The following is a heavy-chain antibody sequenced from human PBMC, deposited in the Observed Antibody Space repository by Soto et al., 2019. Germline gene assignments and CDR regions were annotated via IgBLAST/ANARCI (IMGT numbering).Heavy chain of an antibody. J-gene: IGHJ4*02. D-gene: IGHD6-19*01. CDR2: ISYDGSNK. V-gene: IGHV3-30-3*01. CDR1: GFTFSSYA. Sequence: GGSLSLSCTASGFTFSSYAMHWVRQAPGKGLEWVAVISYDGSNKYYADSVKGRFTISRDNSKNTMYLQMNSLRVEDTAVHYCARPYSSGWYGDLDYWGQGTLVTVSS. CDR3: ARPYSSGWYGDLDY.